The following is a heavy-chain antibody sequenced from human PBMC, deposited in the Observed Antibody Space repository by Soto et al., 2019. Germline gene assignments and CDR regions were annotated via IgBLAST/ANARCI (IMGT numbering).Heavy chain of an antibody. D-gene: IGHD2-2*01. CDR3: ARGMRDCSSTSCCFDY. Sequence: GESLKISCKGSGYSFTSYWIGWVRQMPGKGLEWMGIIYPGDSDTRYSPSFQGQVTISADKSISTAYLQGSSLKASDTAMYYCARGMRDCSSTSCCFDYWGQGTLVTVSS. CDR2: IYPGDSDT. J-gene: IGHJ4*02. V-gene: IGHV5-51*01. CDR1: GYSFTSYW.